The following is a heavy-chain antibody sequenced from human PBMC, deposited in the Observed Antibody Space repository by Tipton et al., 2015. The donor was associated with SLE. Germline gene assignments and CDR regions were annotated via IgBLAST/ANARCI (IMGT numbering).Heavy chain of an antibody. CDR1: GGSISSSSYY. CDR2: IYYSGST. Sequence: TLSLTCTVSGGSISSSSYYWGWIRQPPGKGLEWIGSIYYSGSTYYNPSLRSRVTISVDTSKNEFSLKLTSVTAADTAVYYCARPAGDNADDWYAFEKWGQGTMVIVSS. J-gene: IGHJ3*02. D-gene: IGHD3-10*01. V-gene: IGHV4-39*07. CDR3: ARPAGDNADDWYAFEK.